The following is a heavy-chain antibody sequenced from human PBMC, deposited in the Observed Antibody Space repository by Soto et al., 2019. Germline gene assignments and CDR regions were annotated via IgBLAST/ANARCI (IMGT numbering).Heavy chain of an antibody. CDR3: ARVGGGRDYYYYYYMDV. D-gene: IGHD2-15*01. CDR1: GGSVSGYY. CDR2: INHSGST. V-gene: IGHV4-34*01. Sequence: PSETLSLTCAVYGGSVSGYYWSWIRQPPGKGLEWIGEINHSGSTNYNPSLKSRVTISVDTSKNQFSLKLSSVTAADTAVYYCARVGGGRDYYYYYYMDVWGKGTTVTVSS. J-gene: IGHJ6*03.